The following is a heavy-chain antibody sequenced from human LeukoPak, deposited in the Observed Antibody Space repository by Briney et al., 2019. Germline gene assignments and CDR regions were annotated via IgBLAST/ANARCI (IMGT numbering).Heavy chain of an antibody. Sequence: SETLSLTCAVYGGSFSGYYWSWIHQPPGKGLEWIGEINHSGSTNYNPSLKSRVTISVDTSKNQFSLKLRSVTAADTALYYCASSDGQPPRFDSSYDVFDYWGQGTLVTVSS. V-gene: IGHV4-34*01. J-gene: IGHJ4*02. D-gene: IGHD3-3*01. CDR3: ASSDGQPPRFDSSYDVFDY. CDR1: GGSFSGYY. CDR2: INHSGST.